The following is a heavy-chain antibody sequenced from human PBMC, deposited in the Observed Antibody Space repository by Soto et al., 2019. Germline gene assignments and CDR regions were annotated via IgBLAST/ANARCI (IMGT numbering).Heavy chain of an antibody. D-gene: IGHD2-2*01. CDR2: ISSRSTNI. Sequence: PGGSLRLSCVGSGFIFSGYSMAWVRQAAGRGLEWVASISSRSTNIDYADSVKGRFSISRDNAKNLVSLQMSSLRGEDTALYYCAKFTEPGYSSIWYYFEYWGQGTPVTVS. CDR1: GFIFSGYS. CDR3: AKFTEPGYSSIWYYFEY. V-gene: IGHV3-21*06. J-gene: IGHJ4*02.